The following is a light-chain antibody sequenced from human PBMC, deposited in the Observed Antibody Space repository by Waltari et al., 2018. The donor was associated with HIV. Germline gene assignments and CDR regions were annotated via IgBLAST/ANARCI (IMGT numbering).Light chain of an antibody. CDR1: QSVRNN. J-gene: IGKJ4*01. CDR2: DAS. Sequence: EIVMKQSPATLSVSPGEMATLPCRASQSVRNNVAWYQHKPGQSPRLLIYDASIRATGIPARFSGSGSGTEFTLTVSSLQSEDFAVYYCQQYGDSPPATFGGGTKVEIK. V-gene: IGKV3-15*01. CDR3: QQYGDSPPAT.